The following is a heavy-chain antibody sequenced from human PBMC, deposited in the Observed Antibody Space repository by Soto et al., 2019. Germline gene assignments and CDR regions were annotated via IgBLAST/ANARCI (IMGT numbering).Heavy chain of an antibody. Sequence: SETLSLTCSVSGGSISTYYWSWIRQPPGKGLEWIGFTYNSGSTKYNPSLTGRVTISVDTSKNQFSLKLSSVTAADTAVYYCARDGSGAYFNWFDPWGQGTLVTVSS. J-gene: IGHJ5*02. D-gene: IGHD3-10*01. CDR1: GGSISTYY. CDR3: ARDGSGAYFNWFDP. V-gene: IGHV4-59*01. CDR2: TYNSGST.